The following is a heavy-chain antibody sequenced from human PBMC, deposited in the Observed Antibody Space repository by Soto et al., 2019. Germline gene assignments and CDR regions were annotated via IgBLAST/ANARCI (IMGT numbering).Heavy chain of an antibody. D-gene: IGHD3-10*01. Sequence: QVLLQESGPGLVKPSETLSLTCTVPGGSISSYYWSWIRQPPGKGLEWIGYIYYSGSTNYNPSLKSRVTISIDTSKNRFSLKLSSVTAADTAVYYCARWRTMVRGIIRDAFDIWGQGTMVTVSS. V-gene: IGHV4-59*01. CDR3: ARWRTMVRGIIRDAFDI. J-gene: IGHJ3*02. CDR1: GGSISSYY. CDR2: IYYSGST.